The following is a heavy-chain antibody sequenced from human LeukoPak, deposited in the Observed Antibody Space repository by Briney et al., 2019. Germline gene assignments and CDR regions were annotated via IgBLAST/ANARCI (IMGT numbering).Heavy chain of an antibody. CDR3: ARVLLRNYYDSSGYFDY. CDR2: ISAYNGNT. CDR1: GYTFTSYG. D-gene: IGHD3-22*01. V-gene: IGHV1-18*01. J-gene: IGHJ4*02. Sequence: ASVKVSCKASGYTFTSYGISWVRQAPGQGLEWMGWISAYNGNTNYAQKLQGRVTMTTDTSTSTAYMELRSLRSDDTAVYYCARVLLRNYYDSSGYFDYWGQGTLVTVSS.